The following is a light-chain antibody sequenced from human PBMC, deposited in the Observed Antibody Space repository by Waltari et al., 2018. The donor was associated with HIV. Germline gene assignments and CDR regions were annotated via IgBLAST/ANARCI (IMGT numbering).Light chain of an antibody. CDR3: ASWDNNLDGRV. V-gene: IGLV1-44*01. Sequence: QSVLTQPPSASGSPGQRVTISCSGSSSNIGNNPTTWYQQLPGTAPKLLVYSDPQRPSGVPDRFSGSKSGTSASLAISGLQSEDEGDYYCASWDNNLDGRVFGGRTKLTVL. J-gene: IGLJ2*01. CDR2: SDP. CDR1: SSNIGNNP.